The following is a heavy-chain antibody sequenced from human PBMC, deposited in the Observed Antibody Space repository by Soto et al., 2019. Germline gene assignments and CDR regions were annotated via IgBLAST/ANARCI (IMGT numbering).Heavy chain of an antibody. J-gene: IGHJ3*02. D-gene: IGHD3-3*01. CDR2: ISGSGDNT. V-gene: IGHV3-23*01. Sequence: PGGSLRLSCAASGFTFSNYVMSWVRQAPGKGLEWVSAISGSGDNTYYADSVKGRFTISRDNSKNTLYLQMNSLRAEDTAVYYCAKDRGDFWSGPDAFDIWGQGTMVTVSS. CDR1: GFTFSNYV. CDR3: AKDRGDFWSGPDAFDI.